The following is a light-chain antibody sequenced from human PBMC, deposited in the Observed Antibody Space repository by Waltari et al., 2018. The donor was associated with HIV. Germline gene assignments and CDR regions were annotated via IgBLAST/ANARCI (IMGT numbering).Light chain of an antibody. Sequence: DNQMTQSPSTLSASIGDRVTITCRSPQNTGRWLAWYQQKPGKAPNLTIYEASILETGVPSRFSGSGSGTEFTLTISGLQPDDFATYYCLQNYRVPLTFGPGTKVDIK. CDR2: EAS. CDR1: QNTGRW. J-gene: IGKJ3*01. CDR3: LQNYRVPLT. V-gene: IGKV1-5*01.